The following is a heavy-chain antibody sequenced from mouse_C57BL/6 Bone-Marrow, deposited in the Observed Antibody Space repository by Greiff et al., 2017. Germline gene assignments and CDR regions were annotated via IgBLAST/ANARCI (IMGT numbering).Heavy chain of an antibody. J-gene: IGHJ3*01. V-gene: IGHV1-15*01. CDR3: TRWGTTVGATRGPWFAY. CDR1: GYTFTDYE. CDR2: IDPETGGT. D-gene: IGHD1-1*01. Sequence: VQLQESGAELVRPGASVTLSCKASGYTFTDYEMHWVKQTPVHGLEWIGAIDPETGGTAYNQKFKGKAILTADKSSSTAYMELRSLTSVDSAVYYCTRWGTTVGATRGPWFAYWGQGTLVTVSA.